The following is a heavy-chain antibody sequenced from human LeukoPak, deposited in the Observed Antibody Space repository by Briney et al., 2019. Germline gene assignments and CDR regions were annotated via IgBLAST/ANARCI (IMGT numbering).Heavy chain of an antibody. Sequence: GGSLRLSCVASGFTFSTSSMTWVRQAPGRGLEWVSYIDRSSSTIYTADSVRGRFTISRDNAEDSLYLQMSSLRDEDTAVYYCARAPMIRGVITAFDQWGQGTLVTVSS. J-gene: IGHJ4*02. CDR1: GFTFSTSS. D-gene: IGHD3-10*01. V-gene: IGHV3-48*02. CDR3: ARAPMIRGVITAFDQ. CDR2: IDRSSSTI.